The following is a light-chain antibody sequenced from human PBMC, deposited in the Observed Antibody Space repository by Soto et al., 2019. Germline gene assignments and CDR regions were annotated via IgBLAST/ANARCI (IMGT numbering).Light chain of an antibody. Sequence: EIAMTQAPATLSVSPGERGTLSCRASQSVSSNLAWYQQKPGQAPRLLIYGASNRATGIPDRISGSGSGTDFTLTISRLEPEDFTLYYCQQYGSSPLTFGQGTKVDIK. CDR2: GAS. CDR1: QSVSSN. J-gene: IGKJ1*01. CDR3: QQYGSSPLT. V-gene: IGKV3-20*01.